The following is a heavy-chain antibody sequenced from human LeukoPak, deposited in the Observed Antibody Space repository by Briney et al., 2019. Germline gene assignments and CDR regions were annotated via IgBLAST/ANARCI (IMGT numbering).Heavy chain of an antibody. CDR1: GGSISSYY. CDR3: ARHHYYDSSGRGAFDI. V-gene: IGHV4-59*01. CDR2: IYYSGST. D-gene: IGHD3-22*01. Sequence: PSETLSLTCTVSGGSISSYYWSWIRQPPGEGLEWIGFIYYSGSTNYTPSLKSRVTISMDTSKNQFSLKLSSVTAADTAVYYCARHHYYDSSGRGAFDIWGQGTMVTVSS. J-gene: IGHJ3*02.